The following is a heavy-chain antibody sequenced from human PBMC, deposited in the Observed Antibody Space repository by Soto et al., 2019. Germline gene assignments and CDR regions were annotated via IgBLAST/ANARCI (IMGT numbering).Heavy chain of an antibody. J-gene: IGHJ5*02. CDR1: GGSITTSNYY. CDR2: VYNSGTA. V-gene: IGHV4-39*01. CDR3: ARRSSPPIFDT. Sequence: SETLSLTCTVSGGSITTSNYYWAWIRQPPGKGLEWIGNVYNSGTAYHNPSLKSRVTISVDTSKNQFSLKLSSVTAADTAVYYCARRSSPPIFDTWGQGALVTVSS. D-gene: IGHD3-22*01.